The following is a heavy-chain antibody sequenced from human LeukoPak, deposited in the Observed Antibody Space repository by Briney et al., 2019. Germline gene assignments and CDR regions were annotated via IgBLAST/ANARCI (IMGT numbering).Heavy chain of an antibody. Sequence: SETLSLTCAVYGGSFSGYYWSWIRQPPGKGLEWIGEINHSGGTNYNPSLKSRVTISVDTSKNQFSLKLSSVTAADTAVYYCARGRWNPYYYYYMDVWGKGTTVTVSS. CDR3: ARGRWNPYYYYYMDV. V-gene: IGHV4-34*01. D-gene: IGHD1-1*01. CDR2: INHSGGT. J-gene: IGHJ6*03. CDR1: GGSFSGYY.